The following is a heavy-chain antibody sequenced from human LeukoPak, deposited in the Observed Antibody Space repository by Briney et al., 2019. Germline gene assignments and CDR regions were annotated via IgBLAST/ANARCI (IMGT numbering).Heavy chain of an antibody. V-gene: IGHV4-39*01. CDR1: GDSISSTGYY. J-gene: IGHJ5*02. CDR2: MYHSGST. D-gene: IGHD4-17*01. CDR3: ARHEHSASFYGLSWFDP. Sequence: SETLSLTRTVSGDSISSTGYYWGWIRQPPGKGLEWIASMYHSGSTYHNPSLKSRVTISVDTSKNQLSLKLSSVTAADTAIYYCARHEHSASFYGLSWFDPWGQGTLVTVSS.